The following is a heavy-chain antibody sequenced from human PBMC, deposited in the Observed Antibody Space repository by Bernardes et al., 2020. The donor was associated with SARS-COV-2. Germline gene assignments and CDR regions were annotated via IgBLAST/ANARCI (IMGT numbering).Heavy chain of an antibody. CDR3: ARQSPHYYYDSSGYYRMGAFDI. CDR1: GDSINSASYR. Sequence: SETLSLTCSVSGDSINSASYRWGWIRQAPGKGLEWIGSLSYGGNTYYTPSLRSRVTMSADTSKNQFSLKLSSVTAADTAVYYCARQSPHYYYDSSGYYRMGAFDIWGQGTMVTVSS. CDR2: LSYGGNT. J-gene: IGHJ3*02. V-gene: IGHV4-39*01. D-gene: IGHD3-22*01.